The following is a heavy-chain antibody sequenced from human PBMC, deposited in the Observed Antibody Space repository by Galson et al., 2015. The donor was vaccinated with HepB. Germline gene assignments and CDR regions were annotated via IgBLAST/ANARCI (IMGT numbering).Heavy chain of an antibody. J-gene: IGHJ4*02. CDR3: AKDIVVVTTNYVFGSPLRGPRFDF. V-gene: IGHV3-23*01. CDR1: GFSFSNYD. CDR2: ISGSGDSI. Sequence: SLRLSCAASGFSFSNYDMTWVRQAPGKGLEWVSGISGSGDSIYYSDSVRGRFTISRDNSKNTMYLQMGSLRAEDTAVYYCAKDIVVVTTNYVFGSPLRGPRFDFWGQGTLVPVSS. D-gene: IGHD2-21*02.